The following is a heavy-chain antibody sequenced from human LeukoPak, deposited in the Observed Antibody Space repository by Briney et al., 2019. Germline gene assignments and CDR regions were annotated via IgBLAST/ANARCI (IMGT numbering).Heavy chain of an antibody. D-gene: IGHD3-10*01. V-gene: IGHV4-34*08. CDR3: AGRRFGGLFAS. Sequence: PAGTLSLTCAAPGLTFSGYYRSWVRQPPGKGLEWIGEINHSGNTNYNPSVKCRVTISVDTNKNHFSLKQTSVTAADTAVYDCAGRRFGGLFASWGQGTQVTVSS. CDR2: INHSGNT. J-gene: IGHJ5*02. CDR1: GLTFSGYY.